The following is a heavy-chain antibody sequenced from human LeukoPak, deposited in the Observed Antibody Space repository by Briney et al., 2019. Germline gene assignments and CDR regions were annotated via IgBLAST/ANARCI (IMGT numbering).Heavy chain of an antibody. CDR2: NHNIFGTA. D-gene: IGHD6-13*01. CDR3: ARDLSFRRRIAAAGTPFDY. J-gene: IGHJ4*02. CDR1: GGILSCYA. V-gene: IGHV1-69*06. Sequence: SVNDSCQASGGILSCYAMSWVRQARGKGLAWMGGNHNIFGTANYAPKFQGRVTITADKSTSTAYMELSSLRSEDTAVYYCARDLSFRRRIAAAGTPFDYWGQGTLVTVSS.